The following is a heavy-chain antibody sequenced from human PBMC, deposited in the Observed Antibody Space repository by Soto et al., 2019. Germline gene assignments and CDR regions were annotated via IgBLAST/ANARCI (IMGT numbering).Heavy chain of an antibody. CDR3: ATLSNDCWSGPNNRFEP. CDR1: GYTLTELS. J-gene: IGHJ5*02. D-gene: IGHD3-3*01. Sequence: GASENVSSKFSGYTLTELSMHWVRQAPGKGLEWMGGFDPEYGETVYAQKFQGRVTMTEDTSADTAYMELSSLRSEDTAVYYCATLSNDCWSGPNNRFEPWGQVTLVTVSS. CDR2: FDPEYGET. V-gene: IGHV1-24*01.